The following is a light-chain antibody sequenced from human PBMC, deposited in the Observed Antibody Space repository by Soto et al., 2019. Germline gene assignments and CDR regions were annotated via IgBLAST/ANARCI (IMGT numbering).Light chain of an antibody. CDR1: SSDVGGYNY. J-gene: IGLJ2*01. CDR3: SSYTSSSTLGV. CDR2: DVS. Sequence: QSALTQPASVSGSPGQSITISCTGTSSDVGGYNYVSWYQQHPGKAPKLMMYDVSNRPSGVSNRFSGSKSGNTASLTISGLQAEDEADYYCSSYTSSSTLGVFGGGTQLTVL. V-gene: IGLV2-14*01.